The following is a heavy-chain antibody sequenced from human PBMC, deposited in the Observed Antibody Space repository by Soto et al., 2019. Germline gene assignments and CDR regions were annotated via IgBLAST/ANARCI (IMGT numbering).Heavy chain of an antibody. CDR2: IIPIFGTA. CDR3: ASEVYYGSGSYAVWFDP. Sequence: SVKVSCKASGGTFSSYAISWVRQAPGQGLEWMGGIIPIFGTANYAQKFQGRVTITADESTSTAYMELSSLRSEDRAVYYCASEVYYGSGSYAVWFDPWGQGTLVTVSS. V-gene: IGHV1-69*13. J-gene: IGHJ5*02. CDR1: GGTFSSYA. D-gene: IGHD3-10*01.